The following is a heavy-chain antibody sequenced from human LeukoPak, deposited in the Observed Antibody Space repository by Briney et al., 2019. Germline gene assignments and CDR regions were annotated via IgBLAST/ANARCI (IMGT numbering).Heavy chain of an antibody. CDR1: GFTFSSYA. CDR2: ISYDGSNK. V-gene: IGHV3-30*14. J-gene: IGHJ6*02. D-gene: IGHD6-13*01. CDR3: ARGLLAAAGPRDYYYGMDV. Sequence: GGSLRLSCAASGFTFSSYAMHWVHQAPGKGLEWVAVISYDGSNKYYADSVKGRFTISRDNSKNTLYLQMGSLRAEDMAVYYCARGLLAAAGPRDYYYGMDVWGQGTTVTVSS.